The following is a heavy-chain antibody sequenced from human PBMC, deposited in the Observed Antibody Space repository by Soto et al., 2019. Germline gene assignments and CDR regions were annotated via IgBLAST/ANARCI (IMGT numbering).Heavy chain of an antibody. D-gene: IGHD2-2*02. V-gene: IGHV1-18*01. CDR2: ISAYNGNT. Sequence: QVQLVQSGAEVKKPGASVKVSCKASGYTFTSYGISWVRQAAGQGLEWMGWISAYNGNTNYAQKLQGRVTMTTDTSTSTAYMELRSLRSDDTAVYYCARAGEVGYCISTSCYNGMDVWGQGTTVTVSS. J-gene: IGHJ6*02. CDR3: ARAGEVGYCISTSCYNGMDV. CDR1: GYTFTSYG.